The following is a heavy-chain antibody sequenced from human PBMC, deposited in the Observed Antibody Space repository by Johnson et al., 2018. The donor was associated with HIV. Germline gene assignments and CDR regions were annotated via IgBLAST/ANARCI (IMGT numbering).Heavy chain of an antibody. D-gene: IGHD3-10*01. Sequence: VQLVESGGGLVQPGRSLRLSCTASGFTFGDFAMSWVRQAPGKGLEWVAVISYDGSNKYYADSVKGRFTISRDKSKNTLYLQMNSLRAEDTAVYYCARGSMVRGVIHAFDIWGQGTMVTVSS. V-gene: IGHV3-30-3*01. CDR1: GFTFGDFA. CDR2: ISYDGSNK. CDR3: ARGSMVRGVIHAFDI. J-gene: IGHJ3*02.